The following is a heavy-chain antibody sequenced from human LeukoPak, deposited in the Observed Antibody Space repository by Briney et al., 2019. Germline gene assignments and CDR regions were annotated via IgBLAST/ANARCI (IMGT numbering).Heavy chain of an antibody. CDR2: IYYSGST. J-gene: IGHJ4*02. CDR3: ARQSKDAVQAQDYYDSSGSKYFDY. D-gene: IGHD3-22*01. CDR1: GGSISSSSYY. V-gene: IGHV4-39*01. Sequence: PSETLSLTCTVSGGSISSSSYYWGWIRQPPGKGLEWIGSIYYSGSTYYNPSLKSRVTISVDTSKNQISLKLSSVTAADTAVYYCARQSKDAVQAQDYYDSSGSKYFDYWGQGTLVTVSS.